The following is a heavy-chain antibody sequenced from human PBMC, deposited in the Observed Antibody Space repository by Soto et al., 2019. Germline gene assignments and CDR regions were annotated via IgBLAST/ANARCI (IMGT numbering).Heavy chain of an antibody. CDR2: IYYSGST. CDR3: ARVYCSSTNCFDFFDD. J-gene: IGHJ4*02. D-gene: IGHD2-2*01. CDR1: GGSINNYY. V-gene: IGHV4-59*01. Sequence: SETLSLTCTVSGGSINNYYWSWIRQPPGKGLEWIGYIYYSGSTNYNPSLKRRVTISVDMSKNQFSLKLNSVTAADTAVYYCARVYCSSTNCFDFFDDWGQGTLVTVSS.